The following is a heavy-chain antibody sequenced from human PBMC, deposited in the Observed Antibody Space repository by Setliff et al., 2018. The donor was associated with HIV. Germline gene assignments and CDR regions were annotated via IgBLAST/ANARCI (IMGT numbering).Heavy chain of an antibody. V-gene: IGHV4-31*03. J-gene: IGHJ3*02. CDR3: ARESMLRGLRHAVDI. D-gene: IGHD3-10*01. CDR1: GGSINSGGYY. CDR2: IYYIGGA. Sequence: SETLSLTCTVSGGSINSGGYYWTWVRQHPGKGLQWIGYIYYIGGAYYNPSLKGRVTISLDTSKNHFSLNLSSVTAADTAVYYCARESMLRGLRHAVDIWGQGTMVTVSS.